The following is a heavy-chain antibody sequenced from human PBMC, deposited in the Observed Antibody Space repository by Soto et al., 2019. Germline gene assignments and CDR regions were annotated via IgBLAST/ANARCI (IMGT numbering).Heavy chain of an antibody. CDR2: INPSGGST. CDR1: GYTFTSYY. CDR3: AGPIVLVPAAHYYYGMDV. V-gene: IGHV1-46*01. Sequence: ASVKVSCEASGYTFTSYYMHWVRQAPGQGLEWMGIINPSGGSTSYAQKFQGRVTMTRDTSTSTVYMELSSLRSEDTAVYYCAGPIVLVPAAHYYYGMDVWGQGTTVTVSS. J-gene: IGHJ6*02. D-gene: IGHD2-2*01.